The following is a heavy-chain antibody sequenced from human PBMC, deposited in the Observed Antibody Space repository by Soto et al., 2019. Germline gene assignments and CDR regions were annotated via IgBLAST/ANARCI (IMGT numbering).Heavy chain of an antibody. CDR3: ARSLGVVAAPHGY. CDR1: GYTFTSYD. D-gene: IGHD2-15*01. CDR2: MNPNSCNT. J-gene: IGHJ4*02. Sequence: QVQLVQSGAEVKKPGASVKVSCKASGYTFTSYDINWVRQATGQGLEGMGWMNPNSCNTGYAQKFQGRVTMTRNTSISTAYMELGSLGSEDTAVYYCARSLGVVAAPHGYWGQGTLVTVSS. V-gene: IGHV1-8*01.